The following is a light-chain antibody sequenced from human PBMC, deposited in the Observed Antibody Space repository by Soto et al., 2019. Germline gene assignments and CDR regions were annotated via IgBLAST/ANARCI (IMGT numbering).Light chain of an antibody. V-gene: IGLV2-23*02. Sequence: QSALTQPASVSGSPGQSITISCTGTSSDVGSYNLVSWYQQHPGKVPKVIIYDVSQRPSGVSNRFSGSKSGNTAYLTISGLQAEDEADYYCCSYVGRSPHVVFGGGT. CDR2: DVS. J-gene: IGLJ2*01. CDR1: SSDVGSYNL. CDR3: CSYVGRSPHVV.